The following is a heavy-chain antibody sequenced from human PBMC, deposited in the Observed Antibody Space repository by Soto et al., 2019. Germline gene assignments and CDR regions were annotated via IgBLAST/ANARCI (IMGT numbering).Heavy chain of an antibody. CDR1: GGTFSSYA. J-gene: IGHJ6*02. D-gene: IGHD2-8*02. CDR3: ASDQSPLSYWYSQPGTSVHYYSMDV. CDR2: IIPIFGTA. Sequence: QVQLVQSGAEVKKPGSSVKVSCKASGGTFSSYAISWVRQAPGQGLEWMGGIIPIFGTANYAQKFQGRVTITADESTSTAFMELSSLRSEDTAVYYCASDQSPLSYWYSQPGTSVHYYSMDVWGQGTTVTVFS. V-gene: IGHV1-69*01.